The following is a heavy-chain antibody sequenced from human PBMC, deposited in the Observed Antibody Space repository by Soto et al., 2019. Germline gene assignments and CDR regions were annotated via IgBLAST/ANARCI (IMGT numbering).Heavy chain of an antibody. CDR3: ARAPYYYDSSGYWAY. V-gene: IGHV3-21*01. Sequence: GGSQRHTCADSEFTFSSDSMNWDRQAPGKGLEWVSSISSSSSYIYYADSVKGRFTISRDNAKNSLYLQMNSLRAEDTAVYYCARAPYYYDSSGYWAYWGQGTLVTVSS. CDR2: ISSSSSYI. J-gene: IGHJ4*02. CDR1: EFTFSSDS. D-gene: IGHD3-22*01.